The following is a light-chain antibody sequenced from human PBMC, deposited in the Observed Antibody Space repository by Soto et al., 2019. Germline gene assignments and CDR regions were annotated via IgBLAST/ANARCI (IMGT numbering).Light chain of an antibody. V-gene: IGKV3-20*01. J-gene: IGKJ1*01. CDR3: QPYGTSSWT. CDR1: QSVSSSY. Sequence: EIVLTQSPGTLSLSPGERAPLSCSASQSVSSSYLAWYQHKPGQAPRLLIYAASSRATGIPDRFSGSGSGTDFTLTISRLEPEDFAVYYCQPYGTSSWTFGQGTKVDIK. CDR2: AAS.